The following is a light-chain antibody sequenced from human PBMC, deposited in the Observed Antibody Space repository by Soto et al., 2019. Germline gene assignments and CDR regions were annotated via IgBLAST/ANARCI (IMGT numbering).Light chain of an antibody. V-gene: IGLV2-23*01. CDR3: CSYAGSSSVL. CDR1: SSDVGSYNL. J-gene: IGLJ2*01. Sequence: QSALTQPASVSGSPGQSITISCTGTSSDVGSYNLVSWYQQPPGQAPKLMIYEGSKRPSGISNRFSASKSGNTASLTISGLQAEDEADYYCCSYAGSSSVLFGGGTQLTVL. CDR2: EGS.